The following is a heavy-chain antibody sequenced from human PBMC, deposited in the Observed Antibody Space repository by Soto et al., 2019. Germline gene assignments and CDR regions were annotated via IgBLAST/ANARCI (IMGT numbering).Heavy chain of an antibody. D-gene: IGHD2-8*01. CDR3: AKRQCALGYCTNGYPFDAFDI. CDR2: ISGSGGST. CDR1: GFTFSSYA. J-gene: IGHJ3*02. V-gene: IGHV3-23*01. Sequence: GGSLRLSCAASGFTFSSYAMSWVRQAPGKGLEWVSAISGSGGSTYYADSVKGRFTISRDNSKNTLYLQMNSLRAEDTAVYYCAKRQCALGYCTNGYPFDAFDIWGQGTMVTVSS.